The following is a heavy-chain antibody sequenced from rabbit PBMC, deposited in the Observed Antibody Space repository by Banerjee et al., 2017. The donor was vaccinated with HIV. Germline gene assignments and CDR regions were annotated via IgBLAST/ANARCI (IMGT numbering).Heavy chain of an antibody. Sequence: WIACINTSTGNTVYATWAKGRFTISKTSSTTVTLQMTSLTAADTATYLCARGNGGYEHAWGLWGQGTLVTVS. CDR3: ARGNGGYEHAWGL. J-gene: IGHJ4*01. V-gene: IGHV1S40*01. CDR2: INTSTGNT. D-gene: IGHD1-1*01.